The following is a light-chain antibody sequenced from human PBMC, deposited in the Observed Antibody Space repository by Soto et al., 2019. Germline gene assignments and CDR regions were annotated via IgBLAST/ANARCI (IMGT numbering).Light chain of an antibody. CDR1: QSISTY. CDR2: AAS. CDR3: QQSYRTPIT. Sequence: IKLYQSPSPLSANIGDRVAITCLASQSISTYLNWYQQKPGKAPKVLIYAASNLQSGVPPRLSGSGSGTDFTLTISSLQPEDVATYFCQQSYRTPITFGQGTRLE. J-gene: IGKJ5*01. V-gene: IGKV1-39*01.